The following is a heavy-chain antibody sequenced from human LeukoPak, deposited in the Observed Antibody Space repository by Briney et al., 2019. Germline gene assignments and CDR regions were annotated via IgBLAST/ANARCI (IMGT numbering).Heavy chain of an antibody. V-gene: IGHV3-64D*06. CDR1: GFIFSNYA. D-gene: IGHD6-19*01. CDR3: VKGKGIAVTSLDY. CDR2: ISSNGGST. Sequence: GGSLRLSCSASGFIFSNYAMHWVRQAPGKGLEYVSAISSNGGSTYYADSVKGRFTISRDNSKDTLYLQMSSLRAEDTAVYYCVKGKGIAVTSLDYWGQGTLVTVSS. J-gene: IGHJ4*02.